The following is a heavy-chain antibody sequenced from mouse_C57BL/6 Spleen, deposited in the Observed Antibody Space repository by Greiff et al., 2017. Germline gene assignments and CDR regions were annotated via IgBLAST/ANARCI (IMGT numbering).Heavy chain of an antibody. V-gene: IGHV1-55*01. CDR2: IYPGSGST. CDR3: ARSYDGYYEDYCDY. CDR1: GYTFTRYW. D-gene: IGHD2-3*01. J-gene: IGHJ2*01. Sequence: QVQLQQPGAELVKPGASVKMSCKASGYTFTRYWITWVKQRPGPGLEWIGDIYPGSGSTNYNEQFKNKATLIVDTSSSTAYMQLSSLTSEDSAVYYCARSYDGYYEDYCDYWGQGTTLTVSS.